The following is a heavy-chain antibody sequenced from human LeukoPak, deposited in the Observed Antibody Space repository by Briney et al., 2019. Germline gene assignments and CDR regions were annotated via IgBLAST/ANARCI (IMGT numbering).Heavy chain of an antibody. J-gene: IGHJ4*02. D-gene: IGHD4-17*01. V-gene: IGHV3-23*01. CDR1: GFTFSNSA. CDR3: AKYGDTHIITGAGHFDY. Sequence: GGSLRLSCTASGFTFSNSAMSWVRQAPGKGLEWVSDINGSGGSTYYADSVKGRFTISRDNSKNTLFLQMNGLGAEDTAIYYCAKYGDTHIITGAGHFDYWGQGTLVTVSS. CDR2: INGSGGST.